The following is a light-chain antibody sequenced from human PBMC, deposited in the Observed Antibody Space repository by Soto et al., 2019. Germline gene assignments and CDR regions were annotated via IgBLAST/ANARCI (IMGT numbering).Light chain of an antibody. CDR3: QQYTNWPPIT. Sequence: EIVMTQSPGTLSVSPGEGATLSCRASQSVYSNLAWYQQKPGQAPRLLIHGASTRATGIPARFSGSGSGTDFTLTISSLQSEDFAVYYCQQYTNWPPITFGQGTRLEI. CDR2: GAS. V-gene: IGKV3-15*01. CDR1: QSVYSN. J-gene: IGKJ5*01.